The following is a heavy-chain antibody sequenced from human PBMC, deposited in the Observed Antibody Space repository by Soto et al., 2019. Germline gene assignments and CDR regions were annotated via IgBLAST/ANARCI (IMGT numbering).Heavy chain of an antibody. Sequence: QVQLQEPGPGLVKPSETLSLTCTISGGSISNYYWSWIRQPPGKGLEWIGYIYYSGSTNYNPSLKSRVTISVDTSKNQFSLKLSSVTAADTAVYYCARDSSGLDYWGQGTLVTVSS. V-gene: IGHV4-59*12. D-gene: IGHD3-22*01. CDR2: IYYSGST. CDR3: ARDSSGLDY. CDR1: GGSISNYY. J-gene: IGHJ4*02.